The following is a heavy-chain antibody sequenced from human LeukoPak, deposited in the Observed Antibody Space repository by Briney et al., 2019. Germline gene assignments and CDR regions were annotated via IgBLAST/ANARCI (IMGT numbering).Heavy chain of an antibody. CDR2: IKPDNGDT. CDR3: ARFDQDWGTFDY. V-gene: IGHV1-2*02. Sequence: AAVKVSCKASGYTFTGYYMYWVRHAPGQGLEWMGWIKPDNGDTKYVQKFQGRVTMTRDTSITTAYMELSLRSDDTAVYYCARFDQDWGTFDYWGQGTVVTVSS. CDR1: GYTFTGYY. D-gene: IGHD7-27*01. J-gene: IGHJ4*02.